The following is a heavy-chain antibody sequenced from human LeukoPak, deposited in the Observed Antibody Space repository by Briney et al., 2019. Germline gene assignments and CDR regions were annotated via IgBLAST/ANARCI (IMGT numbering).Heavy chain of an antibody. J-gene: IGHJ4*02. CDR3: ARETIAVADPGCFGY. D-gene: IGHD6-19*01. CDR2: NSSSGSTI. CDR1: GFTFSRYE. Sequence: GGSLRLSCAASGFTFSRYEMNWVRQAPGKGREWVSYNSSSGSTIYYADSVKGRFTISRDNAKNSLYLQMNSLRAEDTAVYYCARETIAVADPGCFGYWGQGTLVTVSS. V-gene: IGHV3-48*03.